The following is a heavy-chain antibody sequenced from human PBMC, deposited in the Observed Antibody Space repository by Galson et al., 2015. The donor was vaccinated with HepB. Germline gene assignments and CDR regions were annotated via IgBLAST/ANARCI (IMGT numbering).Heavy chain of an antibody. V-gene: IGHV3-23*01. J-gene: IGHJ5*02. CDR1: GFTFSSYA. CDR2: ISGSGGST. D-gene: IGHD2-8*01. CDR3: AKDHVNTDIVLMVYAIRAPLDP. Sequence: SLRLSCAASGFTFSSYAMSWVRQAPGKGLEWVSAISGSGGSTYYADSVKGRFTISRDNSKNTLYLQMNSLRAEDTAVYYCAKDHVNTDIVLMVYAIRAPLDPWGQGTLVTVSS.